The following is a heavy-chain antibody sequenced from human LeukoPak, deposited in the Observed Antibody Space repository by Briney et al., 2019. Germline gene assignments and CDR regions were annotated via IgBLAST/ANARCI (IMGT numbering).Heavy chain of an antibody. J-gene: IGHJ6*03. V-gene: IGHV3-48*04. CDR3: ARDRDGIALIRDRTYYYMDV. Sequence: GGSLRLSCAASGFTFSSYWMHWVRQAPGKGLVWVSYISSSSSTTYYADSVKGRFTISRDNAKNSLYLQMNSLRAEDTAVYYCARDRDGIALIRDRTYYYMDVWGKGTTVTVSS. CDR1: GFTFSSYW. D-gene: IGHD3-10*01. CDR2: ISSSSSTT.